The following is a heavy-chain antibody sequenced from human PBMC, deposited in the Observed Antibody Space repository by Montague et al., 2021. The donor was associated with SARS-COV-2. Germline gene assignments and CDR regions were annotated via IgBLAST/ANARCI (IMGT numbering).Heavy chain of an antibody. CDR1: GFTFSSYS. CDR3: ARDAHYDILTGYFGY. D-gene: IGHD3-9*01. Sequence: SLRLSCAASGFTFSSYSMNWVRQAPGKGLDWFSSISISSSYIYYADSVKGRFTISRDNAKNSLYLQMNSLRAEDTAVYYCARDAHYDILTGYFGYWGQGTMVTVSS. V-gene: IGHV3-21*01. J-gene: IGHJ4*02. CDR2: ISISSSYI.